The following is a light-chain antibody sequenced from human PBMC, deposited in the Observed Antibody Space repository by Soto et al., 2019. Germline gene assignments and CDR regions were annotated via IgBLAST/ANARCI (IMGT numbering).Light chain of an antibody. CDR1: SGHSSYA. Sequence: QSVLTQSPSASASLGASVKLTCTLSSGHSSYANAWHQQQPEKGPRYLMNLNSDGSHSKGDGIPDRFSGSSSGAERYLTGSSLQSEDEADYYSQTWGTGIRVFGVGTKLTVL. J-gene: IGLJ3*02. CDR2: LNSDGSH. CDR3: QTWGTGIRV. V-gene: IGLV4-69*01.